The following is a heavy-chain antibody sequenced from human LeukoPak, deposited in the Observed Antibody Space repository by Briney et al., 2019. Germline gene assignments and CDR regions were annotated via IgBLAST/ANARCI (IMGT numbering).Heavy chain of an antibody. V-gene: IGHV3-11*04. Sequence: GGSLRLSCTVSGFTFSDYYMSWIRQAPGKGLEWVSYISSSGSTIYYADSVKGRFTISRDNAKNSLYLQMNSLRAEDTAVYYCAREALGGEPFFDYWGQGTLVTVSS. CDR1: GFTFSDYY. CDR2: ISSSGSTI. D-gene: IGHD3-10*01. J-gene: IGHJ4*02. CDR3: AREALGGEPFFDY.